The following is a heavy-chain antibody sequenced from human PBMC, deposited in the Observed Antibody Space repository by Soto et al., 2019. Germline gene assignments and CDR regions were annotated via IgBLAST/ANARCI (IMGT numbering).Heavy chain of an antibody. Sequence: PGGSLRLSCITSGFAFGDFAVTWFRQAPGKGLEWVGFITSKKYGGTPQYAASVKGRFSISRDDSKSVAYLQMNNLKTDDTAVYYFFRPPPERKSASDSPLDVWGQGTPVPVSS. CDR1: GFAFGDFA. CDR3: FRPPPERKSASDSPLDV. CDR2: ITSKKYGGTP. J-gene: IGHJ6*02. V-gene: IGHV3-49*03. D-gene: IGHD2-21*01.